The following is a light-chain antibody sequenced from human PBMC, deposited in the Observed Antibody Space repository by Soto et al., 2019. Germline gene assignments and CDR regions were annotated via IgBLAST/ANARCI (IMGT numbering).Light chain of an antibody. J-gene: IGLJ3*02. V-gene: IGLV1-47*02. Sequence: QSVLTQPPSASGTPGQRVFISCSGSSSNIGGTNYAYWYQQLPGAAPKLLMHSNNLRPSGVPERISGSKSGTSASLAISGLRSEDEAVYYCASWDDRMAAVKFGGGTKGTVL. CDR3: ASWDDRMAAVK. CDR1: SSNIGGTNY. CDR2: SNN.